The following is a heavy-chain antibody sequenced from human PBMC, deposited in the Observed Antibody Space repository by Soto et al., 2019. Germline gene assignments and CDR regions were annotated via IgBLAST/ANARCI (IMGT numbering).Heavy chain of an antibody. J-gene: IGHJ6*02. CDR2: INPSGGST. CDR1: GYTFTSYY. V-gene: IGHV1-46*01. D-gene: IGHD4-17*01. CDR3: ARGGATYGDYFLPVTYYYGMDF. Sequence: ASVKVSCKASGYTFTSYYMHWVRQAPGQGLEWMGIINPSGGSTSYAQKFQGRVTMTRDTSTSTVYMELSSLRSEDTAVYYCARGGATYGDYFLPVTYYYGMDFWGQGNTVTVSS.